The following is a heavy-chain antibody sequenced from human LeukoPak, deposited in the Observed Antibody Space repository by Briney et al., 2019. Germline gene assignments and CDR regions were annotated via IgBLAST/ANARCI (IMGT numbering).Heavy chain of an antibody. CDR3: ARATHVVGEEDY. Sequence: GGSLRLSCAASGFTFSDYVMIWVRQAPGKGLEWVSGITASGDRTFYGDSVRGRFTMSRDNSKNTVYLQMNSLRVDDTAVYYCARATHVVGEEDYWGQGTLVTVSS. CDR2: ITASGDRT. V-gene: IGHV3-23*01. CDR1: GFTFSDYV. D-gene: IGHD1-26*01. J-gene: IGHJ4*02.